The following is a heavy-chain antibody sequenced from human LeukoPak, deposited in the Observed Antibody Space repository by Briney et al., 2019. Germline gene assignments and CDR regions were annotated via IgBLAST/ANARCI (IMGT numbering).Heavy chain of an antibody. Sequence: PGGSLRLSCAASGFTVSSSFMSWVRQAPGRGLEWVSVLYSDGSTYAPDSVKGRFTISRDNSKNTLYLQMNSLRVEDTAVYYCARGGDASPFDCWGQGTMVTVSS. D-gene: IGHD2-21*01. V-gene: IGHV3-53*01. CDR1: GFTVSSSF. CDR3: ARGGDASPFDC. CDR2: LYSDGST. J-gene: IGHJ4*02.